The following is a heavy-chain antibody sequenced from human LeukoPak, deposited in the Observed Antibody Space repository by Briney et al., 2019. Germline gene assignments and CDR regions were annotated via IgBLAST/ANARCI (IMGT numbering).Heavy chain of an antibody. CDR1: GFTFSGYS. J-gene: IGHJ4*02. D-gene: IGHD4-23*01. V-gene: IGHV3-21*01. CDR2: ISSSSSYI. CDR3: ASGDTVVTTYFDY. Sequence: TGGSLRLSCAASGFTFSGYSMNWVRQAPGKGLEWVSSISSSSSYIYYADSVKGRFTISRDNAKNSLYLHMNSLRAEDTAVYYCASGDTVVTTYFDYWGQGTLVTVSS.